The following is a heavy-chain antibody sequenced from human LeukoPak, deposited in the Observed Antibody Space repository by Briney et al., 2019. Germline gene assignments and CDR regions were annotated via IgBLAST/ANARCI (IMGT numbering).Heavy chain of an antibody. CDR3: ASAGTAGVTRNVATAQGDYYYYYGMDV. CDR2: TSYSGST. CDR1: GGSISRGAYY. D-gene: IGHD5-18*01. Sequence: SETLSLTCTVSGGSISRGAYYWSWVRQHPGKGLEWVGYTSYSGSTYYNPSLKSRVTISVHTSENHFSLRLSSVTAADTAVYYCASAGTAGVTRNVATAQGDYYYYYGMDVWGQGTTVTVSS. J-gene: IGHJ6*02. V-gene: IGHV4-31*03.